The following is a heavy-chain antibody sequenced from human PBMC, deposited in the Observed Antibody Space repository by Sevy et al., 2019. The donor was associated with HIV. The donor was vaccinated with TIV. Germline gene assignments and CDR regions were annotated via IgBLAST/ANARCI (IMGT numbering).Heavy chain of an antibody. CDR2: LSFGCGEI. V-gene: IGHV3-23*01. Sequence: GGSLRLSCAASGFTFSKYSMGWVRQPPGKGLEWVSILSFGCGEINYADSVKGRFTISRDNSKSSVYLQMNNLRPEDTAVYYCAREGCTKPHDYWGQGTLVTVSS. CDR1: GFTFSKYS. CDR3: AREGCTKPHDY. D-gene: IGHD2-8*01. J-gene: IGHJ4*02.